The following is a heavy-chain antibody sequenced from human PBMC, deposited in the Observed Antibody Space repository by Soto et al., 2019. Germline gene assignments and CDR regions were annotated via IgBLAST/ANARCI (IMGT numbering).Heavy chain of an antibody. CDR2: ISYDGSNK. CDR3: ARDLGTKGRDRWVY. V-gene: IGHV3-30-3*01. Sequence: QVQLVESGGGVVQPGRSLRLSCAASGFTFSSYAMHWVRQAPGKGLEWVAVISYDGSNKYYADSVKGRFTISRDNSKNTLYLQMNSLRAEDTAVYYCARDLGTKGRDRWVYWGQGTLVTVSS. CDR1: GFTFSSYA. J-gene: IGHJ4*02. D-gene: IGHD1-1*01.